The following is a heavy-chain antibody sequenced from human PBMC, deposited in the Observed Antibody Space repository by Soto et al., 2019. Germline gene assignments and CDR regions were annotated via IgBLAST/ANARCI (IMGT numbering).Heavy chain of an antibody. CDR1: GGTFSSCS. CDR2: VVPKIGNI. D-gene: IGHD1-1*01. V-gene: IGHV1-18*04. CDR3: TRGVRENNCNDGKFDF. J-gene: IGHJ4*02. Sequence: GASVKVSCKAPGGTFSSCSINWVRQAPGQGLEWMGRVVPKIGNINFVRKFQGRLTLTADKSTRTAFLELSSLRPEDTAVYYCTRGVRENNCNDGKFDFWGQGSQVTVSS.